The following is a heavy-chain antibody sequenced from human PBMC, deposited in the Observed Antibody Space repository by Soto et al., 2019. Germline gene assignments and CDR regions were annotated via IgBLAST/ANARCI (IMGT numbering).Heavy chain of an antibody. Sequence: ILSCAASGFTFRSFTMNWVRQAPGKGLEWVSTISSNSAYIYYTDALRGRFTISRDNAKNSLHLQMNSLRAEDTAVYYCTRAGDWNYVQDFWGQGTLVTVSS. V-gene: IGHV3-21*01. CDR1: GFTFRSFT. D-gene: IGHD1-7*01. CDR3: TRAGDWNYVQDF. J-gene: IGHJ4*02. CDR2: ISSNSAYI.